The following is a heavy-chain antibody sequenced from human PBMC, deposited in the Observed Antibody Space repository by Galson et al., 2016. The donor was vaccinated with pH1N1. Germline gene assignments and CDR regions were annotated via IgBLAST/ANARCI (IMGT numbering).Heavy chain of an antibody. CDR1: GDSVSSTNCA. D-gene: IGHD3-10*01. J-gene: IGHJ6*02. V-gene: IGHV6-1*01. CDR3: ARDRGSTLFHNYGMAV. CDR2: TYYRSKWYN. Sequence: CAISGDSVSSTNCAWDWIRQSPSRGLEWLGRTYYRSKWYNDYAVSVQSRITINPDTSKNQLSLHLNSVTPEDTAVYYCARDRGSTLFHNYGMAVWGQGTTVIVSS.